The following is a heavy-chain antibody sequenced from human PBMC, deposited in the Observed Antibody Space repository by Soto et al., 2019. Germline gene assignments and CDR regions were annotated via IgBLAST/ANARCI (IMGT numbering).Heavy chain of an antibody. CDR2: ISGSGGST. CDR1: GFTFSSYA. CDR3: ARRGSGSYYDY. Sequence: EVPLLESGGGLVQPGGSLRLSCAASGFTFSSYAMRWVRQAPGKGLEWVSAISGSGGSTYYADSVKGRFTISRDNSKNTVSLQMNSLRGEDTAVYYCARRGSGSYYDYWGQGTLVTVSS. V-gene: IGHV3-23*01. D-gene: IGHD1-26*01. J-gene: IGHJ4*02.